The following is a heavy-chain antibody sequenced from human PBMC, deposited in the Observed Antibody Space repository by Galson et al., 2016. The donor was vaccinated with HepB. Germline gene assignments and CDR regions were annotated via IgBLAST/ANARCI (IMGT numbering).Heavy chain of an antibody. D-gene: IGHD5-12*01. Sequence: SLRLSCAGSGFTFSQFAVHWVRHAPGKGLEWVAVISYDGTKKYYTDSVKSRFTVSRDDSKNTLYLQMNTLRPEDTAVYYCERDQKYSGYDVYYAMDVWGKGATVTVSS. CDR1: GFTFSQFA. V-gene: IGHV3-30-3*01. J-gene: IGHJ6*04. CDR3: ERDQKYSGYDVYYAMDV. CDR2: ISYDGTKK.